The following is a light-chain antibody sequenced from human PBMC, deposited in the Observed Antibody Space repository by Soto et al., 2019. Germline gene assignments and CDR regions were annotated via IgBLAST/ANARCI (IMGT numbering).Light chain of an antibody. V-gene: IGKV3-11*01. CDR2: DAS. J-gene: IGKJ5*01. CDR1: QNISGY. CDR3: QQRVNWPPIT. Sequence: EIVLTQSPATLSLSPGERATLSCGASQNISGYLAWYQQKAGQTPRLLIYDASNRATGIPARFSGSGSGTDFTLTISSLEPEDFAVYYCQQRVNWPPITFGQGTRLEIK.